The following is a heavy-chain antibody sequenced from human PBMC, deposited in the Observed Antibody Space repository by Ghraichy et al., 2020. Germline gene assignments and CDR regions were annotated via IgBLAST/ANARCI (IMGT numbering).Heavy chain of an antibody. D-gene: IGHD3-10*01. Sequence: SETLSLTCTVSGGSISSGTYHWSWIRQPAGKGLEWIGRIHTSGSTNYNPSLKSRVTISVDTSKNQFSLKLRSVTAADTAVYYCARELVRELLPRGVYHYYYYMDVWGKGTTVTVSS. V-gene: IGHV4-61*02. CDR2: IHTSGST. CDR3: ARELVRELLPRGVYHYYYYMDV. J-gene: IGHJ6*03. CDR1: GGSISSGTYH.